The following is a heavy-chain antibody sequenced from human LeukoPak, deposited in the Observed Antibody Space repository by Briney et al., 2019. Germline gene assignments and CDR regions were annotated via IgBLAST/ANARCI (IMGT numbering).Heavy chain of an antibody. CDR1: GFTFSSCA. CDR2: ISGSGGRP. D-gene: IGHD2-2*01. CDR3: ARHPEPGYCSSTSCHESYFDY. Sequence: GGSLRLSCAASGFTFSSCAMSGVRQAPGKGREGVSAISGSGGRPYYADSVKGRFTISRDNSKNTLYLQMNSLRAEDTAVYYCARHPEPGYCSSTSCHESYFDYWGQGTLVTVSS. J-gene: IGHJ4*02. V-gene: IGHV3-23*01.